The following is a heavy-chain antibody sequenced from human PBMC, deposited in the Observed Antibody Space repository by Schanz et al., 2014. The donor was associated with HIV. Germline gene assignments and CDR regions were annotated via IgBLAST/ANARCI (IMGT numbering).Heavy chain of an antibody. Sequence: QVHLVESGGGVVQPGRSLRLSCAASGFTFSSYGMHWVRQAPGKGLEWVAVIWYDGSNKYYADSVKGRFTISRDNSKNTLFLQMNSLRAEDTAVYFCARDVAGCSGTSCYSDAFDIWGQGTLVTVSS. V-gene: IGHV3-33*01. D-gene: IGHD2-2*01. CDR2: IWYDGSNK. CDR3: ARDVAGCSGTSCYSDAFDI. CDR1: GFTFSSYG. J-gene: IGHJ3*02.